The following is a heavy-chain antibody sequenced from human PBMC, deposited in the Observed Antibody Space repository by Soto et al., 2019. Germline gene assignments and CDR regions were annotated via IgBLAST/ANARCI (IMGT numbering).Heavy chain of an antibody. D-gene: IGHD6-19*01. V-gene: IGHV1-69*02. CDR2: IIPILGIA. CDR3: ARASVAGDAFDI. Sequence: QVQLVQSGAEVKKPGSSVKVSGNASGGTFSSYTISWVRQAPGQGLEWMGRIIPILGIANYAQKFQGRVMITADKSTSTASMELSSLRSEDTAVYYCARASVAGDAFDIWGQGTMVTVSS. J-gene: IGHJ3*02. CDR1: GGTFSSYT.